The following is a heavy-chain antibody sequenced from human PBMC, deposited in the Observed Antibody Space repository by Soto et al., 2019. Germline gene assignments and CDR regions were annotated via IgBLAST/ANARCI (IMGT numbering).Heavy chain of an antibody. CDR3: ARALQYCSSTSCYPVDP. Sequence: PSETLSLTCTVSGGSISSYYWSWIRQPPGKGLEWIGYIYYSGSTYYNPSLKSRVTISVDTSKNQFSLKLSSVTAADTAVYYCARALQYCSSTSCYPVDPWGQGTLVTVSS. D-gene: IGHD2-2*01. J-gene: IGHJ5*02. CDR2: IYYSGST. V-gene: IGHV4-59*12. CDR1: GGSISSYY.